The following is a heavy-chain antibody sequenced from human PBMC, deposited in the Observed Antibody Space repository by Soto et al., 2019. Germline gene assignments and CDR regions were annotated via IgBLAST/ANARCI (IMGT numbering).Heavy chain of an antibody. CDR1: GFTFSSYW. J-gene: IGHJ6*02. V-gene: IGHV3-74*01. Sequence: PGGSLRLSCAASGFTFSSYWMHWVRQAPGKGLVWVSPINSNSSSTSYADSVKGRFTISRDNAKNSLYLQMNSLRAEDTAVYYCLLVSPYYGMDVWGQGTTVTVSS. CDR3: LLVSPYYGMDV. CDR2: INSNSSST.